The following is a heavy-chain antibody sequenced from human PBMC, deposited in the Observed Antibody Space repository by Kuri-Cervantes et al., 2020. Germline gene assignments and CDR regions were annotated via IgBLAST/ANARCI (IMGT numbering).Heavy chain of an antibody. CDR1: GLTVISSGVA. Sequence: SGPTLVKPTQTLTLTCTFSGLTVISSGVAVGWIRQPPGKALEWLSLIYWDDDKRYSPSLKSRLTITKDTSKNQVVLTMTNMDPVDTATYYCAHSNLWPERNWFDPWGQGTLVTVSS. CDR2: IYWDDDK. J-gene: IGHJ5*02. CDR3: AHSNLWPERNWFDP. D-gene: IGHD1-14*01. V-gene: IGHV2-5*02.